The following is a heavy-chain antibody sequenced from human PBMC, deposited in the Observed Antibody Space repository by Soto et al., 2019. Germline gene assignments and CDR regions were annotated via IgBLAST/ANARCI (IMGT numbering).Heavy chain of an antibody. J-gene: IGHJ6*02. Sequence: SVKVSCKASGGTFSSYAISWVRQAPGQGLEWMGGIIPIFGTANYAQKFQGRVTITADESTSTAYMELSSLRSEDTAVYYCARGGGSGWSPITYYYYGMDVWGQGTTVTVPS. CDR3: ARGGGSGWSPITYYYYGMDV. D-gene: IGHD6-19*01. CDR1: GGTFSSYA. CDR2: IIPIFGTA. V-gene: IGHV1-69*13.